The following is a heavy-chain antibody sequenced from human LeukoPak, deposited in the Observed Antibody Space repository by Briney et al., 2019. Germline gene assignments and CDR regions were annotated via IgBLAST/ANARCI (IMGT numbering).Heavy chain of an antibody. V-gene: IGHV1-2*07. Sequence: ASVKVSCKASGYTFTSFYLHLVRQAPGQGLEWMGWINPKTGGTKYLHKFEGRVTMTRDTSTSTAFMELSGLTSDDTAVYYCAPSFVVGGDWGQGTLVIVSS. CDR3: APSFVVGGD. J-gene: IGHJ4*02. CDR1: GYTFTSFY. D-gene: IGHD3-16*01. CDR2: INPKTGGT.